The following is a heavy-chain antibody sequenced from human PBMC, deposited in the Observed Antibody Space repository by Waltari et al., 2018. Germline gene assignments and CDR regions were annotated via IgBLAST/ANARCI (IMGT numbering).Heavy chain of an antibody. D-gene: IGHD7-27*01. CDR1: GGSISSGGYY. J-gene: IGHJ4*02. CDR2: IYYRVST. CDR3: ARVRTGSVDY. Sequence: QVQLQESGPGLVKPSQTLSLTCTVSGGSISSGGYYWGWIRQHPGKGREWIGYIYYRVSTYYNPSLKSLVTISVDTSKNQFSLKLSSVTAADTAVYYCARVRTGSVDYWGQGTLVTVSS. V-gene: IGHV4-31*01.